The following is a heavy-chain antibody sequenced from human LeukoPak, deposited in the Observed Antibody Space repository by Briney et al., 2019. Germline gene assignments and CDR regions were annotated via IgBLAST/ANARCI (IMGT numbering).Heavy chain of an antibody. CDR3: ARVSLVRSGYYYYGMDV. CDR2: TYYRSKWYN. D-gene: IGHD2-15*01. Sequence: SQALTLTCAISGDSVSSNSAAWNWIRQSPSRGLEWLGRTYYRSKWYNDYAVSVKSRITINPDTSKNQFSLQLNSVTPEDTAVYYCARVSLVRSGYYYYGMDVWGQETTGTVSS. CDR1: GDSVSSNSAA. V-gene: IGHV6-1*01. J-gene: IGHJ6*01.